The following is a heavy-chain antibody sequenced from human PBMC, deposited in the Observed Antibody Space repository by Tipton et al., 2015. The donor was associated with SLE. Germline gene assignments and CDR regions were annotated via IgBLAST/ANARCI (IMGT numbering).Heavy chain of an antibody. CDR3: AGQLRGVQGVYGMDV. V-gene: IGHV1-69*05. CDR1: GGTFSSYA. Sequence: QSGPEVKKPGSSVKVSCKASGGTFSSYAISWVRQAPGQGLEWMGGIIPIFGTANYAQKFQGRVTITTDESTSTAYMELSSLRSEDTAVYYCAGQLRGVQGVYGMDVWGQGTTVTVSS. D-gene: IGHD3-10*01. CDR2: IIPIFGTA. J-gene: IGHJ6*02.